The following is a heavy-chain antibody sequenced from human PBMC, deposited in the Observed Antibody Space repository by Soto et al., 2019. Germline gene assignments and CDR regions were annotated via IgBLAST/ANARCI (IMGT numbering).Heavy chain of an antibody. V-gene: IGHV3-30-3*01. CDR3: ARGPPRYCSGGSCYSAFDY. CDR2: ISYDGSNK. J-gene: IGHJ4*02. CDR1: GFTFSSYA. D-gene: IGHD2-15*01. Sequence: QVQLVESGGGVVQPGRSLRLSCAASGFTFSSYAMHWVRQAPGKGLEWVAVISYDGSNKYYADSVKGRFTISRDNSKNTLYLQMTSLRAEATVVYYCARGPPRYCSGGSCYSAFDYWGQGTLVTVSS.